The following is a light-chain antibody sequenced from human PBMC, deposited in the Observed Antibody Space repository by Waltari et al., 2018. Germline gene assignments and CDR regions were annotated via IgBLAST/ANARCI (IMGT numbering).Light chain of an antibody. J-gene: IGLJ2*01. CDR1: QLGDKY. Sequence: SYDLTQPPSVSVSPGQTATITCSGDQLGDKYVCWYHQKPGQSPVLIIYEDSKRPSGIPERFSGPNAGNTATLTISETQAMDEGDYYCQAWDSLVVFGGGTKLTVL. V-gene: IGLV3-1*01. CDR2: EDS. CDR3: QAWDSLVV.